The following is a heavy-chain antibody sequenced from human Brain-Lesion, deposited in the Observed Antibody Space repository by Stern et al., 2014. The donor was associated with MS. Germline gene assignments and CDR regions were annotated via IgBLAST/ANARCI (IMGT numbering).Heavy chain of an antibody. CDR1: GFSLSNAAMG. Sequence: QVTLRESGPVLVKPTETLTLTCSVSGFSLSNAAMGVSWIRQPPGKALECLAHIFSTGETAYSTSLKSRLTISKDTSRSQVVLTMTNMDPVDTATYYCARMREYCSGSICFAGYYDSWGQGTLVTVSS. V-gene: IGHV2-26*01. CDR3: ARMREYCSGSICFAGYYDS. CDR2: IFSTGET. J-gene: IGHJ4*02. D-gene: IGHD2-15*01.